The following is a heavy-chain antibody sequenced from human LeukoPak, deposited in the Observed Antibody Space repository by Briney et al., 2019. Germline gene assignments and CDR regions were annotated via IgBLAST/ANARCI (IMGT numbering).Heavy chain of an antibody. J-gene: IGHJ5*02. Sequence: GGSLRLSCAASGFTFSNYAMSWVRQAPGKGLEWVSVINGGGGSTYYADSVKGRFTISRDNSKNTLFLQMSSLRVEDTAVYYCAKEWIREVTPYTWFDPWGQGTLVTVSS. V-gene: IGHV3-23*01. CDR3: AKEWIREVTPYTWFDP. CDR1: GFTFSNYA. CDR2: INGGGGST. D-gene: IGHD5-18*01.